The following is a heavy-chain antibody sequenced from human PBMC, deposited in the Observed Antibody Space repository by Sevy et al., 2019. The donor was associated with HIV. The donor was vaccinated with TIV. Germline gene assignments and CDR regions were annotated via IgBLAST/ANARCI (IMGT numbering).Heavy chain of an antibody. Sequence: GGSLRLSCAVSGFTFSRFGMHWVRQAPGKGLEWVAVISYDGNDKHYAESVKGRFTISRDNSKNTLHLEMNSLRAEDTAVYYCAPSGEGGYWGQGTLVTVSS. CDR3: APSGEGGY. CDR1: GFTFSRFG. CDR2: ISYDGNDK. V-gene: IGHV3-30*04. J-gene: IGHJ4*02. D-gene: IGHD3-10*01.